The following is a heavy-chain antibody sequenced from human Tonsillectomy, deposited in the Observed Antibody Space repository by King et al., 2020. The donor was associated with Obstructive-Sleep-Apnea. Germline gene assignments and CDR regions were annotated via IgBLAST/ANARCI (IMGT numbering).Heavy chain of an antibody. CDR1: GFTFSSCA. J-gene: IGHJ4*02. V-gene: IGHV3-64D*09. D-gene: IGHD3-16*01. CDR2: ISGDGGST. CDR3: VKGRALKTPRGSFDF. Sequence: VQLVESGGGLVQPGGSLRLSCSASGFTFSSCAVHWVRQAPGKGLEYVSAISGDGGSTYYADSVKGRFTISRDTSKNTLYLQMRSLRTEDTAVYYCVKGRALKTPRGSFDFWGQGTLVTVSS.